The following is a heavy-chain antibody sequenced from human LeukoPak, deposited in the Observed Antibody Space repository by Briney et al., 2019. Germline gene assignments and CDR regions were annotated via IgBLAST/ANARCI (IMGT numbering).Heavy chain of an antibody. Sequence: PSETLSLTCTVSGGSISSSSYYWGWIRQPPGKGLEWIGSIYYSGSTYYNPSLKSRVTISVDTSKNQFSLKLSSVTAADTAVYYCASIQGYDSSGYYYALSYYYYMDVWGKGTTVTVSS. CDR2: IYYSGST. CDR1: GGSISSSSYY. D-gene: IGHD3-22*01. V-gene: IGHV4-39*01. CDR3: ASIQGYDSSGYYYALSYYYYMDV. J-gene: IGHJ6*03.